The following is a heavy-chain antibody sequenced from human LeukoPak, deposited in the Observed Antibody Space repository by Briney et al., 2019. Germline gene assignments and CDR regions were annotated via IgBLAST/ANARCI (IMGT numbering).Heavy chain of an antibody. V-gene: IGHV3-74*01. CDR1: GFTFSNYW. J-gene: IGHJ4*02. CDR2: TNTDGSNT. Sequence: GGSLRLSCAASGFTFSNYWMHWVRQAPGEGLVWVSRTNTDGSNTNYADSVKGRFTISRDNAKNTLYLQMSSLRAEDTAMYYCARDYSGGYSGYWGQGTLVTVSS. CDR3: ARDYSGGYSGY. D-gene: IGHD2-21*02.